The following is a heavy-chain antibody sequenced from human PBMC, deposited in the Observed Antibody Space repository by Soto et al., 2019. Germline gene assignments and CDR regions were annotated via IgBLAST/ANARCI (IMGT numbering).Heavy chain of an antibody. Sequence: ASVKVSCKTSGYTFTRYGISWVRQAPGQGLEWMGWISAYNGTTNYAQKLQGRVTMTTDTSTSTAYMELRSLRSDDTAVYYCARDPDYGDYHVLDYWGQGTLVTVSS. CDR1: GYTFTRYG. V-gene: IGHV1-18*01. D-gene: IGHD4-17*01. CDR2: ISAYNGTT. CDR3: ARDPDYGDYHVLDY. J-gene: IGHJ4*02.